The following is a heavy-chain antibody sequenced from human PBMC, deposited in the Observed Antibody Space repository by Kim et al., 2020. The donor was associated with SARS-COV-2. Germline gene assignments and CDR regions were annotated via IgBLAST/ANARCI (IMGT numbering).Heavy chain of an antibody. CDR1: GFTFSRNS. CDR2: ISSSSNFI. J-gene: IGHJ5*02. D-gene: IGHD2-15*01. V-gene: IGHV3-21*01. Sequence: GGSLRLSCAASGFTFSRNSMNWVRQAPGKGLEWVSSISSSSNFIYYADSVKGRFTISRDNAKNSLYLQMNSLGAEDTAVYYCVRDGRDCSGGSCYSNWFDPWGQGTLVTVSS. CDR3: VRDGRDCSGGSCYSNWFDP.